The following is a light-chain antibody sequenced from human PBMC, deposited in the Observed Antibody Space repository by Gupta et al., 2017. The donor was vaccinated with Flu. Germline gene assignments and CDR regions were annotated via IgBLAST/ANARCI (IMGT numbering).Light chain of an antibody. CDR3: LLYYSGAWV. Sequence: TVVTQEPSLTVSPGGTVTLTCASSTGAVTSGYYASWIQQKPGQAPRALIYSTTSTHSWTPARFSGSLLGGKAALTLSGGQPEDEADYFCLLYYSGAWVFGGGTKVTVL. J-gene: IGLJ3*02. CDR1: TGAVTSGYY. V-gene: IGLV7-43*01. CDR2: STT.